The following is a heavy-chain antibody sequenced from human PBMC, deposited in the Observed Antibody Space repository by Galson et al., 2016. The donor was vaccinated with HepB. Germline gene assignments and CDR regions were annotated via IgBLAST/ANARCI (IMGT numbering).Heavy chain of an antibody. CDR3: ARGNGGTFDP. D-gene: IGHD2-15*01. CDR1: GFSFSSYS. Sequence: SLRLSCAVSGFSFSSYSMQWVRQAPGKGLEWISYISSSSHAIYYADSVKGRFTISRDNVKNSLFRQMDSLRDEDTAVYYCARGNGGTFDPWGRCTLVTVSS. J-gene: IGHJ2*01. V-gene: IGHV3-48*02. CDR2: ISSSSHAI.